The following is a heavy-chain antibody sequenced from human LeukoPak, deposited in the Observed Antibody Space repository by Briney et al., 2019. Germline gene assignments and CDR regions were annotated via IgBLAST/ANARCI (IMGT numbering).Heavy chain of an antibody. D-gene: IGHD2-15*01. CDR1: GGSISSGDYY. J-gene: IGHJ1*01. CDR3: ARGRCSGGSCYLGYFQH. CDR2: INHSGST. Sequence: SQTLSLTCTVSGGSISSGDYYWSWIRQPPGKGLEWIGEINHSGSTNYNPSLKSRVTISVDTSKNQFSLKLSSVTAADTAVYYCARGRCSGGSCYLGYFQHWGQGTLVTVSS. V-gene: IGHV4-30-4*08.